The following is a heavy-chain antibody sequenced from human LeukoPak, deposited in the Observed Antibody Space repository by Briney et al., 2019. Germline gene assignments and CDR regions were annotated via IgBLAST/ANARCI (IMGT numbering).Heavy chain of an antibody. V-gene: IGHV5-51*01. CDR1: GYTFGTSW. Sequence: TGESLSISCKASGYTFGTSWIAWVRQLPGKGLELMGVIHPVDSDTRYSPSFEGQVTISTDRSVNTAFLHWSSLKASDTAMYYCTKPTYYYHSSGPNYYMDVWGTGTPVIVSS. CDR3: TKPTYYYHSSGPNYYMDV. D-gene: IGHD3-10*01. CDR2: IHPVDSDT. J-gene: IGHJ6*03.